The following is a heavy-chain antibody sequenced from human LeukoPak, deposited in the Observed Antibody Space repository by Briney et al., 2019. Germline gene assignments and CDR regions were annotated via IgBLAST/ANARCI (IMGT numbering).Heavy chain of an antibody. Sequence: TLSLTCTVSGGFVTSGAYYWSWIRQHPGKGLEWIGYIYYTGSTYYNPSLKSRVTISVHTSKNQFSLRLRSVTAADTAVYYCATAGYSGFDFNFDYWGQGTLVTVSS. D-gene: IGHD5-12*01. CDR3: ATAGYSGFDFNFDY. CDR1: GGFVTSGAYY. J-gene: IGHJ4*02. V-gene: IGHV4-31*03. CDR2: IYYTGST.